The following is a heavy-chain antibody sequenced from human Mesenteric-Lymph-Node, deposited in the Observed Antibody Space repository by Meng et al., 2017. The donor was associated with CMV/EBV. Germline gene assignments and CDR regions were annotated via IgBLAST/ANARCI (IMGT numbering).Heavy chain of an antibody. J-gene: IGHJ4*02. Sequence: SCTVSGGSVTSGGYYWSWIRQSPGKGLEWIGFIHHTGSTDYNPSLRNGVTISIDRSKNHFSLRLSSVTAADAAVYYCARGSVVDFDYWGQGTLVTVSS. D-gene: IGHD2-8*02. V-gene: IGHV4-30-2*06. CDR1: GGSVTSGGYY. CDR3: ARGSVVDFDY. CDR2: IHHTGST.